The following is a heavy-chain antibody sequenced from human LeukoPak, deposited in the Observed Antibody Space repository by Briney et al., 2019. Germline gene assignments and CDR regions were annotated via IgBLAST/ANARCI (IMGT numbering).Heavy chain of an antibody. CDR1: GFTFSSYW. CDR3: ARAAVAGTFDY. CDR2: ISSSSSTI. J-gene: IGHJ4*02. Sequence: GGSLRLSCAASGFTFSSYWMSWVRQAPGKGLEWVSYISSSSSTIYYADSVKGRFTISRDNAKNSLYLQMNSLRAEDTAVYYCARAAVAGTFDYWGQGTLVTVSS. D-gene: IGHD6-19*01. V-gene: IGHV3-48*01.